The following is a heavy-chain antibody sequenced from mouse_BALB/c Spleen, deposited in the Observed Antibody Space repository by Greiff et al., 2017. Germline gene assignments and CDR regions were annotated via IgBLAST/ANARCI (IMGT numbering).Heavy chain of an antibody. CDR2: IWSDGST. Sequence: VQLQQSGPDLVAPSQSLSITCTVSGFSLTSYGVHWVRQPPGKGLEWLVVIWSDGSTTYNSALKSRLSISKDNSKSQVFLKMNSLQTDDTAMYYCARHEGLRRRYAMGYWGQGTSVTVSS. J-gene: IGHJ4*01. V-gene: IGHV2-6-2*01. D-gene: IGHD2-4*01. CDR3: ARHEGLRRRYAMGY. CDR1: GFSLTSYG.